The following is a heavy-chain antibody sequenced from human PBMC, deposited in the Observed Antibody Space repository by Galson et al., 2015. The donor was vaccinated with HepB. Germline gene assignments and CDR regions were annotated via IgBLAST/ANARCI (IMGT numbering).Heavy chain of an antibody. Sequence: SLRLSCAASGFTVSSSYMSWVRQAPGKGLEWVSVIYSEGTTYNADSVKGRFTISRDSSENTVYLQMNSLRAEDTAVYYCARAPFWVYYHNSGYLDPWGQGTLVTVSS. CDR1: GFTVSSSY. D-gene: IGHD3-22*01. CDR2: IYSEGTT. CDR3: ARAPFWVYYHNSGYLDP. J-gene: IGHJ5*02. V-gene: IGHV3-53*01.